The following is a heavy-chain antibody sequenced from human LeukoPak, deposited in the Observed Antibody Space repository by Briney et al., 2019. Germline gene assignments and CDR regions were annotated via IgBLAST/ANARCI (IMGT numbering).Heavy chain of an antibody. CDR2: IKPDGSEI. CDR1: GFTFSSYS. J-gene: IGHJ4*02. D-gene: IGHD7-27*01. Sequence: GGSLRLSCAASGFTFSSYSMNWVRQAPGKGRERVANIKPDGSEINYEDSVKDRFIISRDNAENSLFLQMNNLRAEDTAVYYCARDLNWETYWGQGTLVSVSS. V-gene: IGHV3-7*01. CDR3: ARDLNWETY.